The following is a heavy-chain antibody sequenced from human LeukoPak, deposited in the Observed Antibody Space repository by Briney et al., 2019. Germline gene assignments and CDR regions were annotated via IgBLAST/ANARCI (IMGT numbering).Heavy chain of an antibody. V-gene: IGHV4-59*08. Sequence: SETLSLTCTVSGGSISSYYWSWIRQPPGKGLEWIGYIYYSGTTTYNPSLKSRVTISIDTSTNQFSLQLTSVTAADTAVYYCARVTLYFDFSTGNHYYFDSWGQGTLVIVSS. CDR3: ARVTLYFDFSTGNHYYFDS. D-gene: IGHD3-3*01. J-gene: IGHJ4*02. CDR1: GGSISSYY. CDR2: IYYSGTT.